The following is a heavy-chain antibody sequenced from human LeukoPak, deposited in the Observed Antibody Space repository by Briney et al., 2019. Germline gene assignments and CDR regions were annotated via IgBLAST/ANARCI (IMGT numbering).Heavy chain of an antibody. D-gene: IGHD1-26*01. V-gene: IGHV3-30-3*01. CDR1: GFSFTNYP. J-gene: IGHJ5*02. CDR3: ARGNIGNP. Sequence: GGSLRLSCAASGFSFTNYPMQWVRQTPGKGLQWVAVMSYDGTNKYYADSVKGRFTISRDNSKNTLYLQMNSLRPEDTAVYYCARGNIGNPWGQGSLVTVSS. CDR2: MSYDGTNK.